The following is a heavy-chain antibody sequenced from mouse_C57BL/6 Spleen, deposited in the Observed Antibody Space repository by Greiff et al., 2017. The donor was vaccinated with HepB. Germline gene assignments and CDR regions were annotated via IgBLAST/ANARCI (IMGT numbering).Heavy chain of an antibody. CDR1: GYTFTSYW. J-gene: IGHJ4*01. D-gene: IGHD6-1*01. Sequence: QVQLQQSGAELVRPGSSVKLSCKASGYTFTSYWMHWVKQRPIQGLEWIGNIDPSDSETHYNQKFKDKATLTVDKSSSTAYMQLSSLTSEDSAVYYCAREREPTFYAMDYWGQGTSVTVSS. CDR2: IDPSDSET. CDR3: AREREPTFYAMDY. V-gene: IGHV1-52*01.